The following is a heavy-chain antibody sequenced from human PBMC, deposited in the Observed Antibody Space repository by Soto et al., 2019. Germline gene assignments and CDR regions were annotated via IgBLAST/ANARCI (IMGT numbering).Heavy chain of an antibody. CDR3: ANDQSSWNDAFGSWYYFDY. CDR2: ISGSGGST. J-gene: IGHJ4*02. D-gene: IGHD1-1*01. Sequence: EVQLLESGGGLVQPGGSLRLSCAASGFTFSSYAMSWVRQAPGKGLEWVSAISGSGGSTYYADSVKGRFTISRDNSKNTLHLQMNSLGAEDTAVYYCANDQSSWNDAFGSWYYFDYWGPGTLVTVSS. CDR1: GFTFSSYA. V-gene: IGHV3-23*01.